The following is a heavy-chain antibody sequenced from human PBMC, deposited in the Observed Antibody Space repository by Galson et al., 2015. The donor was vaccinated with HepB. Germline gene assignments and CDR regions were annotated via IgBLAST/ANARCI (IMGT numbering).Heavy chain of an antibody. CDR3: ARPMITFGGVLVGGYYYMDV. D-gene: IGHD3-16*02. CDR1: GFTFSSYS. V-gene: IGHV3-21*01. CDR2: ISTSSSYI. Sequence: SLRLSCAASGFTFSSYSMNWVRQAPGKGLEWVSSISTSSSYIYYADSMKGRFTISRDNAKNSLYLQMNSLSAEDTAVYYCARPMITFGGVLVGGYYYMDVWGKGTTVTVSS. J-gene: IGHJ6*03.